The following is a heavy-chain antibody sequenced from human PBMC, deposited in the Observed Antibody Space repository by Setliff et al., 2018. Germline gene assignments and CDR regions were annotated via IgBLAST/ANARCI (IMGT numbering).Heavy chain of an antibody. Sequence: GESLKISCKGSGYRFSSYWIGWVRQMPGKGLEWIGIIFPADSDTRYSPSFQGQVTISADKSISTAYVQWRSLKASDTAMYYCARVGTAGGYYFDFWGQGALVTAPQ. CDR2: IFPADSDT. D-gene: IGHD2-15*01. CDR1: GYRFSSYW. J-gene: IGHJ4*02. V-gene: IGHV5-51*01. CDR3: ARVGTAGGYYFDF.